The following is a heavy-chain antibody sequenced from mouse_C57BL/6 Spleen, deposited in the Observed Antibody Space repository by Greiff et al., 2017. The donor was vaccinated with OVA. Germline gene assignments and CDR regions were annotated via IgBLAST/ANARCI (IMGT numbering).Heavy chain of an antibody. CDR3: ARSGGYGWFAY. Sequence: LVESGAELVKPGASVKISCKASGYAFSSYWMNWVKQRPGKGLEWIGQIYPGDGDTNYNGKFKGKATLTADKSSSTAYMQLSSLTSEDSAVYFCARSGGYGWFAYWGQGTLVTVSA. CDR1: GYAFSSYW. CDR2: IYPGDGDT. J-gene: IGHJ3*01. V-gene: IGHV1-80*01. D-gene: IGHD2-2*01.